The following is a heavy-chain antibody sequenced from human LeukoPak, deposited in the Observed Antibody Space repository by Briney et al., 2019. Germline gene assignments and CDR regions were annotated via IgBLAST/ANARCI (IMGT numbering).Heavy chain of an antibody. D-gene: IGHD1-26*01. CDR1: GFTFSSYA. V-gene: IGHV3-30-3*01. CDR2: ISYDGSNK. J-gene: IGHJ5*02. CDR3: ARDYGRSGSYRWFDP. Sequence: GGSLRLSCAASGFTFSSYAMHWVRQAPGKGLEWVAVISYDGSNKYYADSVKGRFTISRDNSKNTLYLQMSSLRAEDTAVYYCARDYGRSGSYRWFDPWGQGTLVTVSS.